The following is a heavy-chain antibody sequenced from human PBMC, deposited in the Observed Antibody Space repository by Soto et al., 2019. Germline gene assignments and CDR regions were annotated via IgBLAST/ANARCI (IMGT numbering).Heavy chain of an antibody. CDR2: INYDGSST. V-gene: IGHV3-74*01. Sequence: EVQLVESGGGLVQPGWSLRLSCAASGFTFSNHWMHWVRQAPGKGLVWVSHINYDGSSTTYADSVKGRFTISRDNAKSTLYLQMNSLRAEDTALYYCASSRYCRGGTCFGSLDYWGQGTLVTVSS. CDR3: ASSRYCRGGTCFGSLDY. CDR1: GFTFSNHW. D-gene: IGHD2-15*01. J-gene: IGHJ4*02.